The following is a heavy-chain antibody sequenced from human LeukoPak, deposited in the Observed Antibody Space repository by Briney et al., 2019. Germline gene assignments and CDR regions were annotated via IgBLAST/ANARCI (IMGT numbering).Heavy chain of an antibody. Sequence: GSLRLSCAASGFAVKSSYMNWIRQTPGKGLEWIGSIYYSGTTYYNPSLESRVTISIDTSKNQFSVKLTSVTAADTAVYYCARDQGAVAGIDPWGQGTLVTVSS. V-gene: IGHV4-39*07. CDR2: IYYSGTT. D-gene: IGHD6-19*01. CDR1: GFAVKSSY. CDR3: ARDQGAVAGIDP. J-gene: IGHJ5*02.